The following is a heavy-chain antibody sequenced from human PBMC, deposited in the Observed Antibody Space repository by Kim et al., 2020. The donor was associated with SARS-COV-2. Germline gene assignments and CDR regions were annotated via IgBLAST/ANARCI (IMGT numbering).Heavy chain of an antibody. J-gene: IGHJ5*02. CDR2: IYYSGST. CDR3: ARGSGSSYPGRFSP. CDR1: GGSISSDSYF. V-gene: IGHV4-39*07. Sequence: SETLSLTCIVSGGSISSDSYFWVWIRQPPGKGLEWIGSIYYSGSTYYNPSLESRVTISKDTSKNQFSLKLRSVTAADTAIYYCARGSGSSYPGRFSPWGQGTLVAVSS. D-gene: IGHD3-10*01.